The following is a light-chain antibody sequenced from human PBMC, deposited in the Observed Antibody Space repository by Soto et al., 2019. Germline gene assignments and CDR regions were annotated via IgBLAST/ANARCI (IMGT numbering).Light chain of an antibody. CDR3: QKDDSAPYT. J-gene: IGKJ2*01. V-gene: IGKV1-27*01. Sequence: DIQMTQSPSSLSASVGDRVTITCRASQGINTFLAWYQQKAGKVPNLLIYGASNLQSGVPSRFSGSGSGTDFTLTISSLQPEDVATYYCQKDDSAPYTFGQGTKLEIK. CDR1: QGINTF. CDR2: GAS.